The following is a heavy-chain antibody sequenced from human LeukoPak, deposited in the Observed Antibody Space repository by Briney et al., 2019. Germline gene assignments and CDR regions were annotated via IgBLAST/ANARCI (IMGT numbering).Heavy chain of an antibody. D-gene: IGHD6-19*01. CDR2: IKENGSEK. J-gene: IGHJ4*02. V-gene: IGHV3-7*01. CDR3: ARDNGWNYLVY. CDR1: GFTFSSYW. Sequence: PGGSLRLSCAASGFTFSSYWMSWVRQAPGKGLEWVAQIKENGSEKYYVDSVKGRFTISRGNAKNSLYLQMNSLRAEDTAVYYCARDNGWNYLVYWGQGALVTVSS.